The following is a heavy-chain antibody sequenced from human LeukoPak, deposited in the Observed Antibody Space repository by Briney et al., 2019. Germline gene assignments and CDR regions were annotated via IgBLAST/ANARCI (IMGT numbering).Heavy chain of an antibody. D-gene: IGHD5-12*01. CDR1: GGSISSVGYG. J-gene: IGHJ6*02. Sequence: NRSRTCAVCGGSISSVGYGGRWIRQPPGKGLEWIGYIYHSGSTYYNPSLKTRVTISVDRSKNQFSLKVSSVTAADTAVYYCAHSGYDYYYYGMDVWGQGTTATVSS. V-gene: IGHV4-30-2*01. CDR3: AHSGYDYYYYGMDV. CDR2: IYHSGST.